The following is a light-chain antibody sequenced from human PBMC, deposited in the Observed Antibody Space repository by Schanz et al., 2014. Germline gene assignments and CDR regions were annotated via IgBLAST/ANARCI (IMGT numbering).Light chain of an antibody. V-gene: IGKV1-39*01. Sequence: DIQMTQSPSSLSASVGDRVTITCRASQSVSNYLNWYQQKPGKAPKLLIYAASGLQSGVPSRFSGSGSVTDFTLAISSLYLEGCATYYCQSSYGAPFTCGPGTKVHIK. J-gene: IGKJ3*01. CDR3: QSSYGAPFT. CDR2: AAS. CDR1: QSVSNY.